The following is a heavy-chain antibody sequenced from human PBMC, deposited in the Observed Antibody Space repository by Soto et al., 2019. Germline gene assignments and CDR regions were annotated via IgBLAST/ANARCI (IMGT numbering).Heavy chain of an antibody. J-gene: IGHJ6*02. V-gene: IGHV4-59*08. CDR3: AINADV. CDR1: GASISGHF. Sequence: QVQLQESGPGLVKPSETLSLTCTVSGASISGHFWSWIRQPPGKGLEWIAYIYNSGSNYNPSLKSRVTISVDTSNHQLYLKLSSVIAADSAVYYCAINADVWGQGTTVTVSS. CDR2: IYNSGS.